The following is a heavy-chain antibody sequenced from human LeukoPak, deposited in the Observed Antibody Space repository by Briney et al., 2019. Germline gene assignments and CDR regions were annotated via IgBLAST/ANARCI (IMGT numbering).Heavy chain of an antibody. J-gene: IGHJ5*02. V-gene: IGHV3-7*01. CDR3: ANLGYSSSWYVIGFDP. Sequence: GGSLRLSCAASGFIFSSYWMSWVRQAPGKGLEWVANIKQDGREKYYVDSVKGRFTISRDNAKNSLYLQMNSLRAEDTAVYYCANLGYSSSWYVIGFDPWGQGTLVTVSS. CDR1: GFIFSSYW. D-gene: IGHD6-13*01. CDR2: IKQDGREK.